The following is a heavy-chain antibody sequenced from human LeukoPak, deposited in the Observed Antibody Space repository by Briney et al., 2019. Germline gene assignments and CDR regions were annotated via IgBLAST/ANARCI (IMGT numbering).Heavy chain of an antibody. CDR3: ARVGWLYLPHYYYYGMDV. CDR2: ISSSAYTI. D-gene: IGHD3-16*02. Sequence: PGGSLRLSCAASGFTFSNYEMNWVRQAPGKGLEWVSYISSSAYTIYYADSVKGRFTISRDNAKNSLYLQMNSLRAEDTAVYYCARVGWLYLPHYYYYGMDVWGQGTTVTVSS. J-gene: IGHJ6*02. V-gene: IGHV3-48*03. CDR1: GFTFSNYE.